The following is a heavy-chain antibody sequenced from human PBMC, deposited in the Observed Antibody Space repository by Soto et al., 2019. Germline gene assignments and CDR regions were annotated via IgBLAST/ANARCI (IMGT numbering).Heavy chain of an antibody. V-gene: IGHV4-59*01. CDR2: IYYSGST. CDR3: ARFXSGVDTAMVLRPNWFDP. D-gene: IGHD5-18*01. J-gene: IGHJ5*02. Sequence: PSETLSLTCTVSGGSISSYYWSWIRQPPGKGLEWIGYIYYSGSTNYNPSLKSRVTISVDTYKNQFSLKLSSVTAADTAVYYCARFXSGVDTAMVLRPNWFDPWGQGTLVTVSS. CDR1: GGSISSYY.